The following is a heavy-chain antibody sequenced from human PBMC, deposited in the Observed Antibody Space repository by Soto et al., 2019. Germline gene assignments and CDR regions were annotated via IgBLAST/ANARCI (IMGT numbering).Heavy chain of an antibody. CDR1: GFTFSSYG. CDR3: AKVVWSGPMDV. V-gene: IGHV3-30*18. Sequence: QVQLVESGGGVVQPGRSLRLSCAASGFTFSSYGMHWVRQAPGKGLEWVAVIYDGSNKYYADSVKGRFTISRDNSKNTLYLQMNRLRAEDTAVYYCAKVVWSGPMDVWGQGTTVTVSS. D-gene: IGHD3-3*01. CDR2: IYDGSNK. J-gene: IGHJ6*02.